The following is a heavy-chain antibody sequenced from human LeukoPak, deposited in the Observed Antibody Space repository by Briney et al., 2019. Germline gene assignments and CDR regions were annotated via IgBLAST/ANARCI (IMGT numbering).Heavy chain of an antibody. Sequence: SETLSLTCTVSGASISSDSNYWVWLRQPPGKGLQWIGSIYHTGSTFYNPSLMSRVSISIDSSKNQFSLKLSSVTVADTALYYCARDISISWFYSWGQGTLVSVSS. V-gene: IGHV4-39*07. CDR3: ARDISISWFYS. D-gene: IGHD3-3*02. CDR2: IYHTGST. CDR1: GASISSDSNY. J-gene: IGHJ5*01.